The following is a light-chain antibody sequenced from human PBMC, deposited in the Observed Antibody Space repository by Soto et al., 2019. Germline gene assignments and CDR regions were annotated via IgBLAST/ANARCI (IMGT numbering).Light chain of an antibody. Sequence: QSALTQPPSASGSLGQSVTISCTGTSDDVGAYEYVSWYQQHPGRAPKLIIYDVTKRPSGVPDRFSGSKSGNTASLTVSGLQADDEADYYCTSYGDIDNVMFGGGTKLTVL. V-gene: IGLV2-8*01. CDR2: DVT. CDR1: SDDVGAYEY. J-gene: IGLJ3*02. CDR3: TSYGDIDNVM.